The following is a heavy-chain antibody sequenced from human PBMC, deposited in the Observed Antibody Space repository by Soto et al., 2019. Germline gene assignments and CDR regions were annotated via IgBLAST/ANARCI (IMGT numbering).Heavy chain of an antibody. CDR2: ISYDGILK. J-gene: IGHJ6*02. D-gene: IGHD3-10*01. CDR1: GFTFSDFG. V-gene: IGHV3-30*18. Sequence: GSLRLSCAASGFTFSDFGMHWVRQAPGKGLEWVAIISYDGILKYYADSVKGRFTISRDTSKGAVYLQTNSLTPEDTAVYYCAKDFKVSGGHYGSLNYYYGMDVWGQGTTVTVSS. CDR3: AKDFKVSGGHYGSLNYYYGMDV.